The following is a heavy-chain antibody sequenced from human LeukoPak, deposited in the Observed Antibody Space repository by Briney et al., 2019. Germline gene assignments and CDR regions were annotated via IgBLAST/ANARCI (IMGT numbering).Heavy chain of an antibody. J-gene: IGHJ4*02. CDR1: GFTFGSYA. CDR3: ARERDGYNHHFDY. CDR2: ISGSGGSP. V-gene: IGHV3-23*01. D-gene: IGHD5-24*01. Sequence: GGSLRLSCAASGFTFGSYAMSWVRQAPGKGLEWVSTISGSGGSPYYADSVKGRFTISRDNSKNTLYLQMNSLRAEDTAVYYCARERDGYNHHFDYWGQGTLVTVSS.